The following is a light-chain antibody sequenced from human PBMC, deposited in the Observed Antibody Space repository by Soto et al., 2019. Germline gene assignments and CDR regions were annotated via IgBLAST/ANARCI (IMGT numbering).Light chain of an antibody. CDR2: GAS. J-gene: IGKJ4*01. CDR1: QDISTW. CDR3: QQANTFPLT. V-gene: IGKV1-12*01. Sequence: DTQMTQSPSSVSAYVGDRVTLTCRASQDISTWLAWYQQRPGKAPKLLIYGASTLQSGVPSRFSASGSATEFTLTITSLQPEDFSTYYCQQANTFPLTFGGGTKVDFK.